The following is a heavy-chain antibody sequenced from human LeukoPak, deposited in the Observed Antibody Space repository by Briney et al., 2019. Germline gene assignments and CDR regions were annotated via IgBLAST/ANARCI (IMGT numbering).Heavy chain of an antibody. D-gene: IGHD3-16*01. CDR2: VMSGRGST. Sequence: KSGGSLRLSCAASGFSVSDYSISWIRQSPGKGPEWISYVMSGRGSTNYADSVKGRFTISRDNAKNSVALQLDGLRADETAVYFCTRERRGSYYAFELWGQGTLVTVSS. CDR1: GFSVSDYS. J-gene: IGHJ4*02. CDR3: TRERRGSYYAFEL. V-gene: IGHV3-11*05.